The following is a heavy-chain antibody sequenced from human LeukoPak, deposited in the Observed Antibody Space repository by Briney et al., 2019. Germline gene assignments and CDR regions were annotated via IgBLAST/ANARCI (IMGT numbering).Heavy chain of an antibody. J-gene: IGHJ4*02. CDR2: IKSKTDGGTT. CDR1: GFTFSNAW. CDR3: TTDDGRNLNIDY. Sequence: TEGSLRLSCAASGFTFSNAWMSWVRQAPGKGLEWVGRIKSKTDGGTTDYAAPVKGRFTISRDDSKNTLYLQMNSLKTEDTAVYYCTTDDGRNLNIDYWGQGTLVTVSS. D-gene: IGHD1-14*01. V-gene: IGHV3-15*01.